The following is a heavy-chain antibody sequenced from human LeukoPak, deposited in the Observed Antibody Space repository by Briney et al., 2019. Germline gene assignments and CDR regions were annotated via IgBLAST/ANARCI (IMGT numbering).Heavy chain of an antibody. J-gene: IGHJ4*02. Sequence: GESLKISCKGSGYSFTSYWIGWVRQMPGKGLEWMGIIYPGDSDTRYSPSFQGQVTISADKFISTAYLQWSSLKASDTAMYYCARRGGGGYYYGSGSYLFDYWGQGTLVTVSS. V-gene: IGHV5-51*01. D-gene: IGHD3-10*01. CDR2: IYPGDSDT. CDR3: ARRGGGGYYYGSGSYLFDY. CDR1: GYSFTSYW.